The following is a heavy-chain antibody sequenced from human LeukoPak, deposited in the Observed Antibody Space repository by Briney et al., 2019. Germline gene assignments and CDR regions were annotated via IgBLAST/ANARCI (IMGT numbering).Heavy chain of an antibody. D-gene: IGHD4-17*01. J-gene: IGHJ5*02. CDR2: IRYDGSNK. Sequence: AGGSLRLSCAASGFTFSSYGMHWVRQAPGKGLEWVAFIRYDGSNKYYADSVKGRFTISRDNSKNTLYLQMNSLRAEDTAVYYCAKDYGDYFHDWFDPWGQGTLVTVSS. CDR3: AKDYGDYFHDWFDP. V-gene: IGHV3-30*02. CDR1: GFTFSSYG.